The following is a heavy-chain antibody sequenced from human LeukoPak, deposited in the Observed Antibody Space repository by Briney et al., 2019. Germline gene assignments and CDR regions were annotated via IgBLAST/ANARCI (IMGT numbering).Heavy chain of an antibody. D-gene: IGHD2-2*01. CDR1: GGSISSGSYY. CDR2: IYTSGST. CDR3: ARRYCSSTSCSYFDY. V-gene: IGHV4-61*02. Sequence: SQTLSLTCTVSGGSISSGSYYWSWIRQPAGKGLEWIGRIYTSGSTNYNPSLKSRVTISVDTSKNQFSLKLSSVTAADTAVYYCARRYCSSTSCSYFDYWGQGTLVTVSS. J-gene: IGHJ4*02.